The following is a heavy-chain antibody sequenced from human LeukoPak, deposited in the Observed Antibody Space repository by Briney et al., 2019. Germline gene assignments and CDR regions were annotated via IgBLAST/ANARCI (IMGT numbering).Heavy chain of an antibody. CDR2: IYYSGST. D-gene: IGHD2-15*01. CDR1: GGSISSGDYY. CDR3: GRAKALLYYYYGMDV. J-gene: IGHJ6*04. Sequence: PSETLSLTCTVSGGSISSGDYYWSWIRQPPGTGLEWIGYIYYSGSTYYNPSLKSRVTISVDTSKNQFSPKLSSVTAADTAVYYCGRAKALLYYYYGMDVWGKGTTVTVSS. V-gene: IGHV4-30-4*01.